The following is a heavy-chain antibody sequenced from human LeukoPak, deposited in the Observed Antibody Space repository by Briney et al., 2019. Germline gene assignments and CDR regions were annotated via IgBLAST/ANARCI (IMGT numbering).Heavy chain of an antibody. CDR3: ARSIGLTGGGVDV. J-gene: IGHJ6*02. Sequence: GGSLRLSCAASGFTFSDYNMNWVRQAPGKGLEWVSYITNSGTTIHYADSAKGRFTISRDNAKNSLYLQMNSLRAEDTAVYYCARSIGLTGGGVDVWGQGTTVTVSS. V-gene: IGHV3-11*01. CDR1: GFTFSDYN. CDR2: ITNSGTTI. D-gene: IGHD3-9*01.